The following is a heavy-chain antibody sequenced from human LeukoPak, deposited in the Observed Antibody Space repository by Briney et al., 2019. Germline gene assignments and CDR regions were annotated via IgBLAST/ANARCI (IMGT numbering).Heavy chain of an antibody. J-gene: IGHJ4*02. CDR3: ARAYNQHSTYYFDY. D-gene: IGHD1-14*01. CDR1: GFTFSSYG. Sequence: GGSLRLSCAASGFTFSSYGMHWVRQAPGKGLEWVAVISYDGSNKYYADSVKGRFTISRDNSKNTLYLQMNSLRAEDTAVYYCARAYNQHSTYYFDYWGQGTLVTVSS. V-gene: IGHV3-30*03. CDR2: ISYDGSNK.